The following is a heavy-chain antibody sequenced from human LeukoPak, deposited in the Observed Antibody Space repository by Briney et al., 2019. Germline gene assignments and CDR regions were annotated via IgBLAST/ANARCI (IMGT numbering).Heavy chain of an antibody. J-gene: IGHJ3*01. Sequence: GVSLRLSCAASEVTFSGPAMSCERQSPGGGLEWVSLMSYSGAKSHYTDAVRGRLTISRDNSKATLFLKMTSLRAEDTAIYYCGRTMQLTTWGLGTMVTVSS. V-gene: IGHV3-23*01. CDR1: EVTFSGPA. CDR2: MSYSGAKS. D-gene: IGHD1-1*01. CDR3: GRTMQLTT.